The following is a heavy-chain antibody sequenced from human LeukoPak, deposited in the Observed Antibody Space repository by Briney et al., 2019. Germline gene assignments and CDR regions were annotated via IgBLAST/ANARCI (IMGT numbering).Heavy chain of an antibody. CDR1: GGSISSSSYY. D-gene: IGHD6-13*01. Sequence: PSETLSLTCTVSGGSISSSSYYWSWIRQPAGKGLEWIGRIYTSGSTNYNPSLKSRVTISVDTSKNQFSLKLSSVTAADTAVYYCARGRAAAGTVYWGQGTLVTVSS. CDR3: ARGRAAAGTVY. V-gene: IGHV4-61*02. J-gene: IGHJ4*02. CDR2: IYTSGST.